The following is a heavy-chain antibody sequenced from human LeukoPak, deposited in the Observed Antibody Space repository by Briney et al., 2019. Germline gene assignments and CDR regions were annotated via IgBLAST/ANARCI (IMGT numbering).Heavy chain of an antibody. J-gene: IGHJ4*01. D-gene: IGHD3-10*01. Sequence: PGGSLRLSCAATGFTFSRYAMSWVRQAPGKGLEWVSLISGSGGSTKYADSVKGRFTISRDNSKNTLDLQMNSLRAEDTAVYYCARGRMVRGVVIKVFYYFDYWGHGTLVTVSS. CDR1: GFTFSRYA. CDR2: ISGSGGST. CDR3: ARGRMVRGVVIKVFYYFDY. V-gene: IGHV3-23*01.